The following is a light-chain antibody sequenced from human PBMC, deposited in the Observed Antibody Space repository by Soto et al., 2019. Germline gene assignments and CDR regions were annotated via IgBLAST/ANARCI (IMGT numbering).Light chain of an antibody. CDR2: GAS. CDR1: QSISSN. CDR3: QQFHDCPMT. V-gene: IGKV3-15*01. J-gene: IGKJ3*01. Sequence: EIVMTQSPATLSVSPGERATLSCRASQSISSNLAWYQQKPGQAPRLLISGASTRATGIPARFSGSGSGTDFTLTISSPQSEAFAVYYCQQFHDCPMTFGPGTKVYIK.